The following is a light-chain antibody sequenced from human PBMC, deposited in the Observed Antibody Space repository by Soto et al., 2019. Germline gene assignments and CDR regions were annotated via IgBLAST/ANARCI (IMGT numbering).Light chain of an antibody. V-gene: IGLV1-40*01. CDR2: DDN. J-gene: IGLJ2*01. Sequence: QSVLTQPPSVSGAPGQRVTISCTGSSSNIGARYDVHWYQQLPGTAPKLLVYDDNNRPSGVPDRFSGSRSGASASLAITGLQAEDEADYYCQAYDASLSALIFGGGTKLTVL. CDR3: QAYDASLSALI. CDR1: SSNIGARYD.